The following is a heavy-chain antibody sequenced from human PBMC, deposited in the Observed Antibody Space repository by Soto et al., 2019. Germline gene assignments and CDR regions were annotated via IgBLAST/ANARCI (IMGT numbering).Heavy chain of an antibody. J-gene: IGHJ6*02. CDR1: GFSLCNARMG. CDR3: ARILTRYCSTTSCYMGWAHYGMDV. D-gene: IGHD2-2*02. Sequence: SGPTLVNPTETLTLTCTLSGFSLCNARMGVSWIRQPPGKALEWLAHIFSSDEKSYSTSLKSRLTLSKDTSKSQVVLTMTNMDPVDTATYYCARILTRYCSTTSCYMGWAHYGMDVWGQGTTVTVSS. CDR2: IFSSDEK. V-gene: IGHV2-26*01.